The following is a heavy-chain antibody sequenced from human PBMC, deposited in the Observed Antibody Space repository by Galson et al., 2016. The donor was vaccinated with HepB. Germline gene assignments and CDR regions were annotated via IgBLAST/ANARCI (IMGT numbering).Heavy chain of an antibody. V-gene: IGHV3-21*01. D-gene: IGHD2-8*02. CDR1: GFTFSGYS. J-gene: IGHJ4*02. CDR2: ISSGSSDI. Sequence: SLRLSCAGSGFTFSGYSMNWVRQAPGKGLEWVSSISSGSSDIYYADSVKGRFTISRDNAKKSLYLQMNSLRAEDTAMYYCPRESTAWDPYWGQGTLVTVSS. CDR3: PRESTAWDPY.